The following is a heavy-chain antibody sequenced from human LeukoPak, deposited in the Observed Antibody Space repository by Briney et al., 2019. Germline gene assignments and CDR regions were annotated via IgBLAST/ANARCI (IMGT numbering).Heavy chain of an antibody. CDR1: GYTFTSYA. D-gene: IGHD3-10*01. Sequence: ASVKVSCKASGYTFTSYAMHWVRQAPGQRLEWMGWTNAGNGNTKYSQKFQGRVTITRDTSASTAYMELSSLRSEDTAVYYCARDYYGSGSYPRFDYWGQGTLVTVSS. CDR3: ARDYYGSGSYPRFDY. J-gene: IGHJ4*02. CDR2: TNAGNGNT. V-gene: IGHV1-3*01.